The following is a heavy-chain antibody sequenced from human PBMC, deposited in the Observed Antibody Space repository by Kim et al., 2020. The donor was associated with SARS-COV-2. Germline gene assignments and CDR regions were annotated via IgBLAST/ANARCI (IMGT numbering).Heavy chain of an antibody. Sequence: GESLKISCKGSGYSFTSYWISWVRQMPGKGLEWMGRIDPSDSYTNYSPSFQGHVTISADKSISTAYLQWGSLKASDTPMYYCGSGGYPWGVDYWGQGTLVTVSS. CDR2: IDPSDSYT. V-gene: IGHV5-10-1*01. CDR1: GYSFTSYW. D-gene: IGHD3-10*01. J-gene: IGHJ4*02. CDR3: GSGGYPWGVDY.